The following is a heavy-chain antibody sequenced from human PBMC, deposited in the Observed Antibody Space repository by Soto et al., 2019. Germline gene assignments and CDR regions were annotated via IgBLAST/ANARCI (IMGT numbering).Heavy chain of an antibody. J-gene: IGHJ4*02. D-gene: IGHD6-19*01. CDR2: ISYDGSNK. V-gene: IGHV3-30*18. CDR3: AKDSDLSGWSLYY. Sequence: GGSLRLSCAASGFTFSSYGMHWVRQAPGKGLEWVAVISYDGSNKYYADSVKGRFTISRDNSKNTLYLQMNSLRAEDTAVYYCAKDSDLSGWSLYYWGQGTLVTVSS. CDR1: GFTFSSYG.